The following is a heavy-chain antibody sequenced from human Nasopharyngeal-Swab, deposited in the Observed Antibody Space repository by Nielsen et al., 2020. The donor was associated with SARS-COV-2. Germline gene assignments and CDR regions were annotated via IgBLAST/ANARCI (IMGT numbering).Heavy chain of an antibody. Sequence: SETLSLTCTVSGGSISSYYWSWIRQPPGKGLEWIGCSGSTYYNPSLKSRVTISVDTSKNQFSLKLSSVTAADTAVYYCARSGHSSGWYKVGNWFDPWGQGTLVTVSS. J-gene: IGHJ5*02. CDR3: ARSGHSSGWYKVGNWFDP. CDR1: GGSISSYY. CDR2: SGST. D-gene: IGHD6-19*01. V-gene: IGHV4-59*12.